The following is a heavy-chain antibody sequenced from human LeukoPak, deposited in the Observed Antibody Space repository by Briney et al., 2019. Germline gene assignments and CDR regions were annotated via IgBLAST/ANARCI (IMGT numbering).Heavy chain of an antibody. J-gene: IGHJ5*02. CDR1: GGSISSYY. D-gene: IGHD3-10*01. CDR2: IYYSGST. CDR3: ARRVDSGLNWFDP. Sequence: SETLSLTCTVSGGSISSYYWSWIRQPPGKGLEWIGYIYYSGSTNYNPSLKSRVTISVDTSKNQFSLKLSSVTAADTAVYYCARRVDSGLNWFDPWGQGTLVTVSS. V-gene: IGHV4-59*08.